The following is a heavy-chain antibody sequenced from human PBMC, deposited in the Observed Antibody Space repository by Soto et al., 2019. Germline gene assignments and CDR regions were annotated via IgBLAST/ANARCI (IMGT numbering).Heavy chain of an antibody. Sequence: EEQLAESGGGLVQTGGSLRLSCAVSGFRFSRYWMTWVRQAPGKGLEWVANIRQDGNEKYYVDSVRGRFSISRDNAKNSLHLQMNRLRPDDSAVYFCARAFPSPGGYYFDHWGQGTPVTVPS. CDR1: GFRFSRYW. D-gene: IGHD3-10*01. V-gene: IGHV3-7*01. J-gene: IGHJ4*02. CDR3: ARAFPSPGGYYFDH. CDR2: IRQDGNEK.